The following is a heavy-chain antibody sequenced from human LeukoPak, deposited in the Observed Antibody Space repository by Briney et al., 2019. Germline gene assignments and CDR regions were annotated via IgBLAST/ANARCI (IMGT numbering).Heavy chain of an antibody. CDR3: HYGDYVEYDY. CDR2: IYYSGST. V-gene: IGHV4-39*07. D-gene: IGHD4-17*01. Sequence: SETLSLTCTVSGGSISSSSYYWGWIRQPPGKGLEWIGSIYYSGSTYYDPSLKSRVTISVDTSKNQFSMKLSSVTAADTAVYYCHYGDYVEYDYWGQGTLVTVSS. J-gene: IGHJ4*02. CDR1: GGSISSSSYY.